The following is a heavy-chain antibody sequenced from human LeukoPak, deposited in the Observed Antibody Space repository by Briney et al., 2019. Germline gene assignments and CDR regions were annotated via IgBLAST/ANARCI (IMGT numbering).Heavy chain of an antibody. V-gene: IGHV3-30*18. CDR2: ISYDGSNK. D-gene: IGHD3-22*01. J-gene: IGHJ4*02. CDR3: AKEGVRNYYDSSGYLFDY. CDR1: GFTFSSYG. Sequence: GSLRLSCAASGFTFSSYGVHWVRQAPGKGLEWVAVISYDGSNKYYADSVKGRFTISRDNSKNTLYLQMNSLRAEDTAVYYCAKEGVRNYYDSSGYLFDYWGQGTLVTVSS.